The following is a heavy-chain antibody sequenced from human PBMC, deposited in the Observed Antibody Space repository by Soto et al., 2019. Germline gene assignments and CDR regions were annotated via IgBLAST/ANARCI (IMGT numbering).Heavy chain of an antibody. CDR1: GFSFSGYA. Sequence: EVQPLGSGGGLVQPGGSLRLSCVASGFSFSGYAMSWVRQAPGKGLVWVSSMTATGVSIYYADSVRGRFTISRDNSKNTLYLQMSSLRAEDTARYYCAKDSIPYSSSYDLDHWGRGALVTVSS. CDR3: AKDSIPYSSSYDLDH. D-gene: IGHD6-6*01. CDR2: MTATGVSI. J-gene: IGHJ4*02. V-gene: IGHV3-23*01.